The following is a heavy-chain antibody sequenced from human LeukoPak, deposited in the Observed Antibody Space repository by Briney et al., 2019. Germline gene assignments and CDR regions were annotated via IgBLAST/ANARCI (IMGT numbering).Heavy chain of an antibody. Sequence: GGSLRLSCAASGFTFDDYAMHWVRHAPGKGLEWVSLISWDCGSTYYADSVKGRFTISRDNSKNSLYLQMNSLRAEDTALYYCARDYSLLWFGEFIFDYWGQGTLVTVSS. CDR3: ARDYSLLWFGEFIFDY. V-gene: IGHV3-43D*03. CDR1: GFTFDDYA. J-gene: IGHJ4*02. D-gene: IGHD3-10*01. CDR2: ISWDCGST.